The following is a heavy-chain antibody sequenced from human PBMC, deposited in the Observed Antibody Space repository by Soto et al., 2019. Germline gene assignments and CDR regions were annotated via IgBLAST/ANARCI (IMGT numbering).Heavy chain of an antibody. D-gene: IGHD6-13*01. CDR1: EGTFNSYA. V-gene: IGHV1-69*01. CDR2: IIPYYNTL. CDR3: ASGASRWYPYGLDS. Sequence: QAQVVQYGAEVSKPGSSVKLSCKASEGTFNSYAIAWVRQAPGQGLEWMGGIIPYYNTLNYAQKVKDRVTITSDDSTITVYIELSRLRSDDTAGYFCASGASRWYPYGLDSWAQGTLVTVYS. J-gene: IGHJ4*02.